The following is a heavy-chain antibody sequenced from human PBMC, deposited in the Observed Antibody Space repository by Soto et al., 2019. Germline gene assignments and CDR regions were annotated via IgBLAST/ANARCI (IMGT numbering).Heavy chain of an antibody. J-gene: IGHJ6*03. CDR1: GFTFSSYA. CDR3: AKGFLEWLLVTTGYYYYYYMDV. V-gene: IGHV3-23*01. CDR2: ISGSGGST. Sequence: EVQLLESGGGLVQPGGSLRLSCAASGFTFSSYAMSWVRQAPGKGLEWVSAISGSGGSTYYADSVKGRFTISRDNSKNTLYLQMNSRRAEDTAVYYCAKGFLEWLLVTTGYYYYYYMDVWGKGTTVTVSS. D-gene: IGHD3-3*01.